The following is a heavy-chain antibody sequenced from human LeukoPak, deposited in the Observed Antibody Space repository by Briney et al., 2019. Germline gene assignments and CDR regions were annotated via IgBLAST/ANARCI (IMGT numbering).Heavy chain of an antibody. V-gene: IGHV3-21*01. D-gene: IGHD6-13*01. Sequence: PGGSLGLSCAASGFTFSSYSMNWVRQAPGKGLEWVSSISSSSSYIYYADSVKGRFTISRDNAKNSLYLQMNSLRAEDTAVYYCARAYSGFSAAGTDPWGQGTLVTVSS. CDR2: ISSSSSYI. CDR3: ARAYSGFSAAGTDP. CDR1: GFTFSSYS. J-gene: IGHJ5*02.